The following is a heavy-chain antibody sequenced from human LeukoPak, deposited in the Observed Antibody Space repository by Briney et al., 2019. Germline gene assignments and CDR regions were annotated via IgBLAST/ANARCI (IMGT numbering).Heavy chain of an antibody. CDR3: ARQLYDSSGYPFDY. V-gene: IGHV4-59*08. Sequence: PSETLSLTCTVSGAXITTYYWSWIRQPPGKGLEWIGYIYHSGSTKYNPSLKSRVTISVDTSKNQFSLRLSSVTAADTAVYYCARQLYDSSGYPFDYWGQGTLVTVSS. J-gene: IGHJ4*02. CDR2: IYHSGST. D-gene: IGHD3-22*01. CDR1: GAXITTYY.